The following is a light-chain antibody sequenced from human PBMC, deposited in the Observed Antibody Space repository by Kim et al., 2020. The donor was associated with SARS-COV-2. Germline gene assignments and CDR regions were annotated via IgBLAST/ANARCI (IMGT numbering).Light chain of an antibody. Sequence: QRVTSSWAGNSSNIGAGFYVHWYQKLPEIAPKHLTYDDDKRPSGVPDRFSGSKSGTSASLAITGLQAGDEADYYCQSFDTSLSGSVFGGGTQLTVL. CDR2: DDD. J-gene: IGLJ2*01. V-gene: IGLV1-40*01. CDR1: SSNIGAGFY. CDR3: QSFDTSLSGSV.